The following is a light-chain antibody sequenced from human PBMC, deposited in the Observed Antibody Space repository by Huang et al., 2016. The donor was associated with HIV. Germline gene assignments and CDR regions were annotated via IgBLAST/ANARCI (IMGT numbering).Light chain of an antibody. CDR3: QESDTWPRLT. J-gene: IGKJ4*01. CDR2: GAS. CDR1: QSVSHY. Sequence: IVLTQSPASLSLSPGERATLSCRASQSVSHYLSWYQHKPGQPPRLLIYGASRRATDIPSRFNGTGSGTDFTLTISSLETEDAAVYYCQESDTWPRLTLGGGTKVEIK. V-gene: IGKV3-11*01.